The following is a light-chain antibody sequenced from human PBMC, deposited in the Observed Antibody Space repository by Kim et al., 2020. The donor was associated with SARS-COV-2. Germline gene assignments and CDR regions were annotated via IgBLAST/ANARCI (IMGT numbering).Light chain of an antibody. CDR3: QQYGRLIT. CDR2: GAY. Sequence: EIVLTQSPGTLSLSPGERATISCRASQSVTSNYLAWYLQKPGQAPRLLMYGAYSRATGIPDRFSGSGSGTDFTLTISRLEPEDFAVYYCQQYGRLITFGQWTRLEIK. V-gene: IGKV3-20*01. J-gene: IGKJ5*01. CDR1: QSVTSNY.